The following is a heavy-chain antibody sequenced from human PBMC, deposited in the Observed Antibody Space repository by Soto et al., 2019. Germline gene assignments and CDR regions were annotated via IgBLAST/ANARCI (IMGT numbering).Heavy chain of an antibody. D-gene: IGHD2-2*01. CDR2: INTYTGNT. CDR1: GYTLSSFG. V-gene: IGHV1-18*04. CDR3: ARDCSSDSWCGMDV. J-gene: IGHJ6*02. Sequence: QVQLLQSGGEMKRPGASVRVSCKTSGYTLSSFGMSWLRQAPGQGPEWMGWINTYTGNTHYAPKVQGRVTMTADTSTSTGYLEVRGLRADETAVYYFARDCSSDSWCGMDVWGQGATVIVSS.